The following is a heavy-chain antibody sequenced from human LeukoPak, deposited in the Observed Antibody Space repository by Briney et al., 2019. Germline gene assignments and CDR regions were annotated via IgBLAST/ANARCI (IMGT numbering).Heavy chain of an antibody. CDR1: GGSINNHY. Sequence: PSETLSLTCTVSGGSINNHYWSWIRQPPGKGLEWIGYIYYTGSTSYNPSLKSRVTISLDTSKNQFSLKLSSVTAADTAIYYCAIFSGAYYTSFDPWGQGTLVTVSS. J-gene: IGHJ5*02. CDR3: AIFSGAYYTSFDP. V-gene: IGHV4-59*08. D-gene: IGHD3-3*01. CDR2: IYYTGST.